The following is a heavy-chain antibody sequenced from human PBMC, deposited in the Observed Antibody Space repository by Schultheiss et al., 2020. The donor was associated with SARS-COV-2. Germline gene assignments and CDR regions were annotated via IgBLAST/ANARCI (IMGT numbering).Heavy chain of an antibody. V-gene: IGHV3-30*01. D-gene: IGHD6-13*01. CDR1: GFNFVSHV. J-gene: IGHJ4*02. CDR2: ISSDGNKK. CDR3: AKAPHVASDDSYFDF. Sequence: GGSLRLSCAASGFNFVSHVMNWVRQAPGKGLEWVAVISSDGNKKYYVDSVKGRFTISRDNCRNTLHLQMDSLRAEDTAVYYCAKAPHVASDDSYFDFWGQGTLVTVSS.